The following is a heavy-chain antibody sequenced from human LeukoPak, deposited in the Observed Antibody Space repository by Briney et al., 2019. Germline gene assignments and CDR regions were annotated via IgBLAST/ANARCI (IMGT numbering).Heavy chain of an antibody. CDR1: GFTFSNAW. CDR2: IKSKTDGGTT. V-gene: IGHV3-15*07. J-gene: IGHJ4*02. Sequence: GGSLRLSCAASGFTFSNAWMNWVCQAPGKGLEWVGRIKSKTDGGTTDYAAPVKGRFTISRDDSKNTLFLQMNCLKTEDTAVYYCTTDPWGYFDWLYYRNYWGQGTLVTVSS. D-gene: IGHD3-9*01. CDR3: TTDPWGYFDWLYYRNY.